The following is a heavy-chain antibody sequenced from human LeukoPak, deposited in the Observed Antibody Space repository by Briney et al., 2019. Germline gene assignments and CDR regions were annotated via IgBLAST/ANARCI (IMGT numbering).Heavy chain of an antibody. CDR2: IKQDGSEK. J-gene: IGHJ4*02. D-gene: IGHD3-10*01. Sequence: GGSLRLSCAASGFTFSSYWMSWVRQAPGKGLGWVANIKQDGSEKYYVDSVKGRFTISRDNAKNSLYLQMNSLRAEDTAVYYCAREGDTMVRGPRESYWGQGTLVTVSS. V-gene: IGHV3-7*01. CDR3: AREGDTMVRGPRESY. CDR1: GFTFSSYW.